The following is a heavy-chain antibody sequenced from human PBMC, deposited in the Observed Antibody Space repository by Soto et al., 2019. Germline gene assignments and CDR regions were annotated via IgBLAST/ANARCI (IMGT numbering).Heavy chain of an antibody. Sequence: QVQLVQSGAEVKKPGASVKVSCKASGYTFTSYGISWVRQAPGQGLEWMGWISAYNGNTNYAQKLQGRVNMTTDTSTSTAYMELRSLRSDDTAVYYCARDFGAYDSSGYPNYYYYGMDVWGQGTTVTVSS. J-gene: IGHJ6*02. CDR1: GYTFTSYG. V-gene: IGHV1-18*01. D-gene: IGHD3-22*01. CDR3: ARDFGAYDSSGYPNYYYYGMDV. CDR2: ISAYNGNT.